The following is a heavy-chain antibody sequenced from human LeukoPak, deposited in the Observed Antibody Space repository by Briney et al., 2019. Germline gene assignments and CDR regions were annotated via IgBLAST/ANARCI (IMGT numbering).Heavy chain of an antibody. D-gene: IGHD3-22*01. CDR2: INHSGST. CDR1: GGSISSYY. J-gene: IGHJ6*03. CDR3: ARVITLGMDV. Sequence: SETLSLTCTVSGGSISSYYWSWIRQPPGKGLEWIGEINHSGSTNYNPSLKSRVTISVDTSKNQFSLKLSSVTAADTAVYYCARVITLGMDVWGKGTTVTISS. V-gene: IGHV4-59*08.